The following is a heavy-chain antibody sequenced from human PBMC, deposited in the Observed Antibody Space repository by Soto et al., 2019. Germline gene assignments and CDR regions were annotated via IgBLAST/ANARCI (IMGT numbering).Heavy chain of an antibody. CDR3: ARGSTDSYPGSRIFDF. CDR1: GFTFSSYS. CDR2: ITDTGGDA. D-gene: IGHD3-10*01. J-gene: IGHJ4*02. Sequence: GGSLRLSCAASGFTFSSYSMNWVRQAPGEGLQWVSTITDTGGDAKYADSVRGRFVISRDNSKKTLYLQMTSLTAEDSAMYYCARGSTDSYPGSRIFDFWGRGTLVTV. V-gene: IGHV3-21*04.